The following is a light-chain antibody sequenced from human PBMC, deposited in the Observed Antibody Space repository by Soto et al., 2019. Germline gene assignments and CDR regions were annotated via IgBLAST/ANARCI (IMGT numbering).Light chain of an antibody. J-gene: IGKJ5*01. CDR1: QGVGTF. Sequence: DIRLTQSPSSLSASVGDRVTITCRASQGVGTFLAWYQHKPGKAPKSLIKTASTLQSGGPSRFSGSGSGTDFTLTISSLQPEDFATYYCQQYSTYPRPFGQGTRVDLK. V-gene: IGKV1D-16*01. CDR3: QQYSTYPRP. CDR2: TAS.